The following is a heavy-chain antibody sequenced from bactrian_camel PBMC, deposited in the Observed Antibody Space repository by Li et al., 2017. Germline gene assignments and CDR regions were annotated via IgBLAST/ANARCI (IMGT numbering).Heavy chain of an antibody. CDR3: RACTYCAGAYRRCPTGFGP. CDR1: GFTFSTYC. Sequence: HVQLVESGGGLVQPGGSLRLSCAASGFTFSTYCMCWVRQAPGKGLEWVSSIYSDGSNTYYADSVKGRFTISLHSGENTTLLLEMTNLKPDDTAVYYCRACTYCAGAYRRCPTGFGPWGQGTQVTVS. CDR2: IYSDGSNT. V-gene: IGHV3S6*01. J-gene: IGHJ6*01. D-gene: IGHD1*01.